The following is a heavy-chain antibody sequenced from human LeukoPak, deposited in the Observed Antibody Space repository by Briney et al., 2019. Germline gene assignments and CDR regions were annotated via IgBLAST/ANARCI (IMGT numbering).Heavy chain of an antibody. CDR3: ARTTMVRGTYYMDV. V-gene: IGHV4-59*01. CDR2: IYYSGYT. D-gene: IGHD3-10*01. CDR1: GGAISSYY. Sequence: PSETLSLTCTASGGAISSYYWSWIRQPPGQGLEWIGYIYYSGYTNYNPSLKSRVTISVDTSKNQFSLKLSSVTAADTAVYYCARTTMVRGTYYMDVWGKGTTVTISS. J-gene: IGHJ6*03.